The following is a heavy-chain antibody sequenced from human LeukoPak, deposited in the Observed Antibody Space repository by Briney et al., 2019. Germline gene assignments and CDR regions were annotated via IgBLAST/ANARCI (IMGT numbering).Heavy chain of an antibody. J-gene: IGHJ4*02. Sequence: SQSLSLTCTVAGASVSSGRYYWAWLRQPPGKGLEWIGHIYYSGSTNYNPSPKGRVTISVHTSKDQFALKLSSVTAADTAVYYCARGALGDFDYWGQGTLVTVSS. CDR3: ARGALGDFDY. V-gene: IGHV4-61*01. CDR1: GASVSSGRYY. D-gene: IGHD3-10*01. CDR2: IYYSGST.